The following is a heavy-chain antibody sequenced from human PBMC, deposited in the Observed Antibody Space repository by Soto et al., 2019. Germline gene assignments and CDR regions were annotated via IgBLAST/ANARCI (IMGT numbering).Heavy chain of an antibody. CDR1: GYTFTTYD. CDR3: ARDPYHVLMVNAPNLYGMDV. D-gene: IGHD2-8*01. J-gene: IGHJ6*02. Sequence: QVQLVQSGAEVKKPGASVKVSCKASGYTFTTYDISWVRQAPGQGLEWMGRISTYNGDTNYPQSLQGRLTMTTDTPTATAYRELRSLGSDDTAVYYCARDPYHVLMVNAPNLYGMDVWGQGTTVTVSS. V-gene: IGHV1-18*01. CDR2: ISTYNGDT.